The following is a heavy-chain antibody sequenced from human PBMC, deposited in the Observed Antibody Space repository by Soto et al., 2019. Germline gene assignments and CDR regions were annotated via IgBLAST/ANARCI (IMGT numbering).Heavy chain of an antibody. CDR3: ARIPDDSSGYYSVGAFDI. CDR2: IIPIFGTA. V-gene: IGHV1-69*13. Sequence: GASVKVSCKASGGTFSSYAISWVRQAPGQGLEWMGGIIPIFGTANYAQKFQGRVTITADESTSTAYMELSSLRSEDTAVYYCARIPDDSSGYYSVGAFDIWRQGTMVTV. J-gene: IGHJ3*02. CDR1: GGTFSSYA. D-gene: IGHD3-22*01.